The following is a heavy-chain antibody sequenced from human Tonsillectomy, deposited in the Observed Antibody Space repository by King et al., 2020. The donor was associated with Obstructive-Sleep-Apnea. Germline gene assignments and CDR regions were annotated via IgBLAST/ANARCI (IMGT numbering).Heavy chain of an antibody. V-gene: IGHV4-39*07. Sequence: LQLQESGPGLVKPSETLSLTCTVSGGSISSSSYYWGWIRQPPGKGLEWIGSIYYSGSTYYNPSLKSRVTISVDTSKNQFSLKLGPVTAADTAVYYCARDGGTSCYDCFDYWGQGTLVTVSS. CDR1: GGSISSSSYY. D-gene: IGHD2-2*01. CDR2: IYYSGST. J-gene: IGHJ4*02. CDR3: ARDGGTSCYDCFDY.